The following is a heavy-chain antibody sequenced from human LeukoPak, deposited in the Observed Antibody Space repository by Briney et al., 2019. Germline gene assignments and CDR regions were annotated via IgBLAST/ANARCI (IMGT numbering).Heavy chain of an antibody. V-gene: IGHV1-46*01. D-gene: IGHD6-19*01. Sequence: GASVKVSCKAFGFSLTNNYMHWVRQAPGQGLEWMGYMRPTDAYTGYAPKFQGRVTVTRDTSTNTLYMELSSLGSDDTAVYYCAREGAVALKHFDLWGQGTLLTVSS. CDR3: AREGAVALKHFDL. J-gene: IGHJ4*02. CDR1: GFSLTNNY. CDR2: MRPTDAYT.